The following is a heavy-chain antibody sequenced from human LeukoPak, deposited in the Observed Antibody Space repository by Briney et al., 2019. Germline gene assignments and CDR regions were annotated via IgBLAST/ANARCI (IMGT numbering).Heavy chain of an antibody. V-gene: IGHV4-59*01. D-gene: IGHD2-21*02. CDR1: GGSISSYY. CDR2: IYYSGST. Sequence: PSETLSLTCTVSGGSISSYYWSWIRQPPGKGLEWIGYIYYSGSTNYNPSLKSRVTISVDTSKNQFSLKLSSVTAADTAVYYCATNGDCGSYYYYGMDVWGQGTTVTVSS. J-gene: IGHJ6*02. CDR3: ATNGDCGSYYYYGMDV.